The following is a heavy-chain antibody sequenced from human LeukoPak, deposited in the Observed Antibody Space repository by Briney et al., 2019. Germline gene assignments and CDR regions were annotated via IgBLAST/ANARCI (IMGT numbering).Heavy chain of an antibody. D-gene: IGHD3-3*01. J-gene: IGHJ6*03. CDR1: GGSISSSHCY. V-gene: IGHV4-39*01. CDR2: IYYSGTT. Sequence: SSETLSLTCTVSGGSISSSHCYWGWIRQSPGKGLEWIGTIYYSGTTYYNPSLESRVTISEDMSKNQFSLTLRSVTAADTAVYYCARQISDYYYYYIDVWGKGTTVTVSS. CDR3: ARQISDYYYYYIDV.